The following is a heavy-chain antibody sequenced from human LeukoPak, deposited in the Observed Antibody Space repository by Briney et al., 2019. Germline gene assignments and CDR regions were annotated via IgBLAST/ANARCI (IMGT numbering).Heavy chain of an antibody. CDR1: GYTFTGYY. D-gene: IGHD3-10*01. V-gene: IGHV1-2*04. CDR2: INPNSGGT. CDR3: ASLGSGSSPIIDFDF. J-gene: IGHJ4*02. Sequence: SVKVSCKASGYTFTGYYMHWVRQAPGQGLEWMGWINPNSGGTNYAQKFQGWVTMTRDTSTRTVYMELSSLRSEDTAIYYCASLGSGSSPIIDFDFWGQGTLVTVSS.